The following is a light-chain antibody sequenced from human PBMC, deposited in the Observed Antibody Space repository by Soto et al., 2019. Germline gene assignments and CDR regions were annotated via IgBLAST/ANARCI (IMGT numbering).Light chain of an antibody. CDR1: QNIGSN. CDR2: GAS. CDR3: KHYISWTAIA. Sequence: EIVMTQSPATLSVSPGERGTLSCRASQNIGSNVAWYQQRPGQAPRLLIFGASTRATGIPARFSGSGSGTEFTLSISSLQSEDCAIYYCKHYISWTAIAFGQGTRLEI. J-gene: IGKJ5*01. V-gene: IGKV3-15*01.